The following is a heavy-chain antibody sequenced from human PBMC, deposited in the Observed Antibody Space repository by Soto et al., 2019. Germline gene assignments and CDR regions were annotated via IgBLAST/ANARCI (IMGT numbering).Heavy chain of an antibody. CDR3: ARAYSVVPAATLDY. Sequence: GGSLSLSCASSGFTFSSYAMHWVRQAPGKGLEWVAVLSYDGSNKYYADSVKGRFTISRDSSKNTLYLQMNSLRAEDTAVYYCARAYSVVPAATLDYWGQGTLVTVSS. D-gene: IGHD2-2*01. CDR2: LSYDGSNK. V-gene: IGHV3-30-3*01. CDR1: GFTFSSYA. J-gene: IGHJ4*02.